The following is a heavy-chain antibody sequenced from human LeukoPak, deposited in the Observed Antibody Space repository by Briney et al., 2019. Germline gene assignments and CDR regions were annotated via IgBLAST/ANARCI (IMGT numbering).Heavy chain of an antibody. CDR2: ISGSGGNT. V-gene: IGHV3-23*01. CDR3: AKDLSPAAA. D-gene: IGHD6-25*01. Sequence: GGSLRLSCAASGFTFSSYGMSWVRQAPGKGLEWVSAISGSGGNTYYADSVKGRFTISRDNSKNTLYMQMKSLRAGDTAVYYCAKDLSPAAAWGQGTLVTVSS. J-gene: IGHJ5*02. CDR1: GFTFSSYG.